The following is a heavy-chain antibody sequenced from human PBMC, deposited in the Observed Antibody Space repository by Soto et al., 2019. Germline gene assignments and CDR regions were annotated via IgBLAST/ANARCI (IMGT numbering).Heavy chain of an antibody. V-gene: IGHV3-23*01. Sequence: GGSLRLSCAASGFTFSTYAMTWVRQAPGKGLEWVSAISASGVSTYYADSVKGRFTISRDNSKNTLYLQINSLRVEDTAVYYCAEDSYYHDSTGYYIFDYWGQGTLVTVSS. CDR2: ISASGVST. D-gene: IGHD3-22*01. J-gene: IGHJ4*02. CDR3: AEDSYYHDSTGYYIFDY. CDR1: GFTFSTYA.